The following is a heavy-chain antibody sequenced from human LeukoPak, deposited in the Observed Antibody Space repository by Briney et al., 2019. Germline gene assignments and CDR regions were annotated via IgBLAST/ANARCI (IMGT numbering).Heavy chain of an antibody. CDR2: ISYDGSNK. V-gene: IGHV3-30*18. CDR1: GFTFSSYG. Sequence: GGSLRLSCAASGFTFSSYGMHWVRQAPGKGLAWVAVISYDGSNKYYGDSVKGRFTISRDNSKNTLYLQMNSLRAEDTAVYYCAKDLDDYYGSGSRMGVDYWGQGTLVTVSS. CDR3: AKDLDDYYGSGSRMGVDY. J-gene: IGHJ4*02. D-gene: IGHD3-10*01.